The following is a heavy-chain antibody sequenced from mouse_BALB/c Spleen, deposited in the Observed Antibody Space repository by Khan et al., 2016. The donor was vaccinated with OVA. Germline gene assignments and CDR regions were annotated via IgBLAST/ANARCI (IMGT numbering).Heavy chain of an antibody. CDR1: GFTFSTYG. D-gene: IGHD1-1*01. J-gene: IGHJ3*01. CDR2: ISSGGSYT. V-gene: IGHV5-6*01. Sequence: EVQVVESGGDLVKPGGSLKLSCAASGFTFSTYGMSWVRQTPDKRLEWVATISSGGSYTYYPDSLTCRFTISRDNAKNTLYLQMSRLKSEDTAMDYCARLADYYVSEGFAYWGQGTLVTVSA. CDR3: ARLADYYVSEGFAY.